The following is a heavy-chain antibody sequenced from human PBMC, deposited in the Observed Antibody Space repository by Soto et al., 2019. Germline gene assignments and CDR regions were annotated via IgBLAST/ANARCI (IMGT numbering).Heavy chain of an antibody. J-gene: IGHJ5*02. CDR1: GYSFSSYA. D-gene: IGHD6-13*01. CDR3: ARDYRVSSSWFDP. CDR2: IIPIFGTA. V-gene: IGHV1-69*13. Sequence: ASVKASCKASGYSFSSYAISWVRQAPGQGLEWMGGIIPIFGTANYAQKFQGRVTITADESTSTAYMELSSLRSEDTAVYYCARDYRVSSSWFDPWGQGTLVTVSS.